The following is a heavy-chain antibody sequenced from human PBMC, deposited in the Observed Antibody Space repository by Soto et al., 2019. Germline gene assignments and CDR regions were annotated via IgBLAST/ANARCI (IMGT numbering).Heavy chain of an antibody. Sequence: GASVKVSCKASGYTFTSYGISWVRQAPGQGLEWMGWISAYNGNTNYAQKLQGRVTMTTDTSTSTAYMELRILRSDDTAVYYCARDRCDFWSGTYYFDFWGQGTLVPGSP. V-gene: IGHV1-18*04. CDR2: ISAYNGNT. CDR1: GYTFTSYG. D-gene: IGHD3-3*01. CDR3: ARDRCDFWSGTYYFDF. J-gene: IGHJ4*02.